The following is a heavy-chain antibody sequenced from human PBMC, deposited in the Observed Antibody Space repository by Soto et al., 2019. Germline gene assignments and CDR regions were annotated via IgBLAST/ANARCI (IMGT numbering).Heavy chain of an antibody. D-gene: IGHD5-18*01. CDR3: ARGLPRYSYRSYNWFDP. CDR1: GGSFSGYY. V-gene: IGHV4-34*01. J-gene: IGHJ5*02. Sequence: QVQLQQWGAGLLKPSETLSLTCAVYGGSFSGYYWSWIRQPPGKGLEWIGEINHSGSTNYNPSLKSRVTISVDTSTNQFSLKLSSATAADTAVYYCARGLPRYSYRSYNWFDPWGQGTLVTVSS. CDR2: INHSGST.